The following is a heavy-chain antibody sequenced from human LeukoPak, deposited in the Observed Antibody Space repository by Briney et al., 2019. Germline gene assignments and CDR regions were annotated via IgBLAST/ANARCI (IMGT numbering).Heavy chain of an antibody. CDR3: ARVEVRFGEYHWFDP. J-gene: IGHJ5*02. V-gene: IGHV4-59*01. Sequence: SETLSLTCTVSGGSISSYYWSWIRQPPGKGLEWIGYTYYSGSTNYNPSLKSRVTISVDTSKNQFSLKLSSVTAADTAVYYCARVEVRFGEYHWFDPWGQGTLVTVSS. D-gene: IGHD3-10*01. CDR2: TYYSGST. CDR1: GGSISSYY.